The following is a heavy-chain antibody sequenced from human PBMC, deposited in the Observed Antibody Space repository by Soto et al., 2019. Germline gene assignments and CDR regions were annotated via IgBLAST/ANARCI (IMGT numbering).Heavy chain of an antibody. CDR1: GYSFSTYW. CDR3: ARLAPHYDFWTGTLDY. J-gene: IGHJ4*02. Sequence: EVQLVQSGAEAKKPGESLKISCKGSGYSFSTYWIGWVRQMPGKGLEWVGIIYPGDSDTRYSPSFQGQVTISADMSISTADLQWSSLKASDTAMYYCARLAPHYDFWTGTLDYWGQGTLVIVSS. V-gene: IGHV5-51*03. D-gene: IGHD3-3*01. CDR2: IYPGDSDT.